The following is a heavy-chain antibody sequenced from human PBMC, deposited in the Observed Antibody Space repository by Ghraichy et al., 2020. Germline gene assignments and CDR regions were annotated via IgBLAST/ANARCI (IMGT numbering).Heavy chain of an antibody. D-gene: IGHD3-3*01. CDR1: GGSFSGYY. Sequence: SETLSLTCAVYGGSFSGYYWSWIRQPPGKGLEWIGEINHSGSTNYNPSLKSRVTISVDTSKNQFSLKLSSVTAADTAVYYCARSLTYDFWTELDAFDIWGQGTMVTVSS. V-gene: IGHV4-34*01. J-gene: IGHJ3*02. CDR2: INHSGST. CDR3: ARSLTYDFWTELDAFDI.